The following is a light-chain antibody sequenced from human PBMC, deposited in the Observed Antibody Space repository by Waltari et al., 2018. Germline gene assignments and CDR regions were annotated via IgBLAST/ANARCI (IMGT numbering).Light chain of an antibody. J-gene: IGLJ2*01. CDR1: SSDVGNYKL. CDR2: EDI. CDR3: CSYAGSNTLI. V-gene: IGLV2-23*01. Sequence: QSALTQPASVSGSPGQSITISCTGPSSDVGNYKLVSWYQQHPGKAPKLMIYEDIKRPSGISDRFSGSKSGNTASLTISGLQAEDEADYHCCSYAGSNTLIFGGGTKLTVL.